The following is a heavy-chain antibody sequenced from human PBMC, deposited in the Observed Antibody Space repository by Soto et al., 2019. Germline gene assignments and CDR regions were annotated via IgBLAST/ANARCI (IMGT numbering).Heavy chain of an antibody. CDR2: IIPIFGIA. CDR1: GGTFSRYS. CDR3: ARDKITGLFDY. V-gene: IGHV1-69*13. J-gene: IGHJ4*02. D-gene: IGHD2-8*02. Sequence: ASVKVSCKASGGTFSRYSITWVRQAPGHGLEWIGRIIPIFGIASYAQKFQGRVTITADESTSTAYMELSSLRSEDTAVYYCARDKITGLFDYWGEGTLVTVSS.